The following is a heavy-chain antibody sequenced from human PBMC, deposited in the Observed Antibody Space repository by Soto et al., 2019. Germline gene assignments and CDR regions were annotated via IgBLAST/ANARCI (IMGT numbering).Heavy chain of an antibody. V-gene: IGHV3-23*01. CDR2: ISGSGGST. J-gene: IGHJ5*02. D-gene: IGHD6-13*01. Sequence: QPGGSLRLSCAASGFTFSSYAMSWVRQAPGKGLEWVSAISGSGGSTYYADSVKGRFTISRDNSKNTLYLQMNSLRAEDTAVYYCAKGGSSSWYRGFWFDPWGQGTLVTVSS. CDR1: GFTFSSYA. CDR3: AKGGSSSWYRGFWFDP.